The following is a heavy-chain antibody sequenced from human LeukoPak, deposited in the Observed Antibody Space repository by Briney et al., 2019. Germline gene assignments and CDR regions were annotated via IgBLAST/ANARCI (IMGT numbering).Heavy chain of an antibody. CDR1: GYTFTSYD. Sequence: GASVKVSCKASGYTFTSYDINWVRQATGQGLEWMGWMNPNSGNTGYAQKFQGRVTMTRNTSISTAYMELSSLRSEDTAVYYCAREYVLVELLSTYYYYYMDVWGKGTTVTVSS. D-gene: IGHD3-16*01. CDR3: AREYVLVELLSTYYYYYMDV. J-gene: IGHJ6*03. CDR2: MNPNSGNT. V-gene: IGHV1-8*01.